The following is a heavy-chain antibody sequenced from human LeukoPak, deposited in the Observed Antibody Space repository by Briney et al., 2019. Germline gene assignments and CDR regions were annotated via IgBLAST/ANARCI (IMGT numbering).Heavy chain of an antibody. V-gene: IGHV3-15*01. CDR2: IKSKTDGGTT. J-gene: IGHJ4*02. D-gene: IGHD6-13*01. CDR1: GFTFSNYW. CDR3: TTIAAAGHFDY. Sequence: GGSLRLSCAASGFTFSNYWMSWVRQAPGKGLEWVGRIKSKTDGGTTDDAAPVKGRFTTSRDDSKNTLYLQMNSLRTEDTAVYYCTTIAAAGHFDYWGQGTLVTVSS.